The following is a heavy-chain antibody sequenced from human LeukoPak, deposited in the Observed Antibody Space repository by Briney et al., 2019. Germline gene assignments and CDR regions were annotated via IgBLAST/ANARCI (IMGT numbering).Heavy chain of an antibody. V-gene: IGHV4-31*03. CDR1: GGSISSGGYY. D-gene: IGHD3-22*01. Sequence: SQTLSLTCTVSGGSISSGGYYWSWIRQHPGKGLEWIGYIYYSGSTYYNPSLKSRVTISVDTSKNQFSLKLSSVTAADTAVYYCARVRYYDSSGLPLFDYWGQGTLVTVSS. J-gene: IGHJ4*02. CDR3: ARVRYYDSSGLPLFDY. CDR2: IYYSGST.